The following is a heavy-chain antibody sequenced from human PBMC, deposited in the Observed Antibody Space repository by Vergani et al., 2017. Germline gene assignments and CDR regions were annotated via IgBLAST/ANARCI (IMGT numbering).Heavy chain of an antibody. Sequence: QVQLGESGGGVVQPGTSLRLSCVVSGFALNRHAMYWVRQAPGKGLEWVVGISFDGTNEYYPDLVKGRFTISRDIAKNTLYLQVRSLRLEDTGVYHCVRDRGLCAGGRCYTEAWDYWGQGTPVTVSS. CDR2: ISFDGTNE. V-gene: IGHV3-30-3*01. D-gene: IGHD2-2*02. J-gene: IGHJ4*02. CDR3: VRDRGLCAGGRCYTEAWDY. CDR1: GFALNRHA.